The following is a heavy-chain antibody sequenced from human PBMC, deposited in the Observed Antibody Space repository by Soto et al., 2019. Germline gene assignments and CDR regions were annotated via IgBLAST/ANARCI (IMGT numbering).Heavy chain of an antibody. J-gene: IGHJ4*02. CDR1: GVTVGNNS. D-gene: IGHD4-17*01. CDR2: TYSGGDT. Sequence: EVRLVESGGGLVQPGGSLRLSCTASGVTVGNNSMSWVRQAPGKGLEWVSVTYSGGDTRYADSVKGGFTMSRDSTKNTVYLQMDSLRAEETAVYFCARNVPVTAVGYWGQGSVVTVPS. CDR3: ARNVPVTAVGY. V-gene: IGHV3-66*01.